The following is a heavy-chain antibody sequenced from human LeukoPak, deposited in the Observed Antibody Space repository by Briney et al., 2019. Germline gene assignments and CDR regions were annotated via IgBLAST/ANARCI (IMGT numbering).Heavy chain of an antibody. V-gene: IGHV1-8*01. D-gene: IGHD4-23*01. CDR3: ARDYGGNSGLFDP. CDR2: INPSSGST. Sequence: ASVKVSCKASGYTFTSYDINWVRQATGQGLEWVGWINPSSGSTGYAQKFQGRVTLTRTTSISTAYMELSSLKSEDTAVYYCARDYGGNSGLFDPWGQGTLVTVSS. CDR1: GYTFTSYD. J-gene: IGHJ5*02.